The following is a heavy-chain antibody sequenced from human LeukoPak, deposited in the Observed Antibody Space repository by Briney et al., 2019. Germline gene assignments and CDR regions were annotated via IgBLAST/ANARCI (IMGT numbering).Heavy chain of an antibody. J-gene: IGHJ4*02. CDR1: GFTFSDYY. CDR3: TRDSSSWSDY. CDR2: ISSSGGAI. V-gene: IGHV3-11*01. D-gene: IGHD6-13*01. Sequence: GGSLRLSCAASGFTFSDYYMSWIRQAPGKGLEWVSYISSSGGAIYYADSVKGRFTISRDNAKNSLYLQMNSLKTEDTAVYYCTRDSSSWSDYWGQGTLVTVSS.